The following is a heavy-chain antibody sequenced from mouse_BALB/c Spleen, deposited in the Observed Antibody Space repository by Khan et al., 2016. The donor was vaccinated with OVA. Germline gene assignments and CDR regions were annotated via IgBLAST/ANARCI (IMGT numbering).Heavy chain of an antibody. CDR1: GFTFTDYY. CDR2: ISNRGTTT. V-gene: IGHV5-12*02. D-gene: IGHD2-3*01. Sequence: EVELVESGGGLMQPGGSLKLSCATAGFTFTDYYMYWVRQTPEKRLEWVAHISNRGTTTYYSDTLRGRFTISRDNAKNTLYLQLSRLKSEDTAISYCAREGDDGGLAYWGQGTLVTVSA. CDR3: AREGDDGGLAY. J-gene: IGHJ3*01.